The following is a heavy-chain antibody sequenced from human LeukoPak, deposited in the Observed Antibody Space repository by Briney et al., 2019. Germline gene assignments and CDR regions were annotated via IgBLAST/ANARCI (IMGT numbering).Heavy chain of an antibody. V-gene: IGHV3-30*04. CDR3: ARGGIQLWFDP. J-gene: IGHJ5*02. Sequence: GGSLRLSCAASGFTFSSYAMHWVRQAPGKGLEWVAVISYDGSNKYYADSVKGRFTISRDNSKNTLYLQMNSLRAEDTALYYCARGGIQLWFDPWGQGTLVTVSS. CDR2: ISYDGSNK. D-gene: IGHD5-18*01. CDR1: GFTFSSYA.